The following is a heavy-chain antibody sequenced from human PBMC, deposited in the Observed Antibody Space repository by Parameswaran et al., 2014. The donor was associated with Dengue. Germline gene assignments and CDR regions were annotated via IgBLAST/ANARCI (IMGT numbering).Heavy chain of an antibody. CDR3: ARELTYYYDSSGPDAECDY. V-gene: IGHV1-46*01. J-gene: IGHJ4*02. D-gene: IGHD3-22*01. CDR2: INPSGGST. Sequence: WVRQAPGQGLEWMGIINPSGGSTSYAQKFQGRVTMTRDTSTSTVYMELSSLRSEDTAVYYCARELTYYYDSSGPDAECDYWGQGTLVTVSS.